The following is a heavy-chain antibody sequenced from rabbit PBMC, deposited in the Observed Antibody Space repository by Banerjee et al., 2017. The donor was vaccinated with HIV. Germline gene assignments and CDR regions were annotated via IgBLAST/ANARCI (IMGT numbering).Heavy chain of an antibody. D-gene: IGHD7-1*01. CDR1: GFSFSSGYW. V-gene: IGHV1S45*01. CDR3: ARDRDGDAGYGSLAL. J-gene: IGHJ3*01. CDR2: IITSSGST. Sequence: QEQLEESGGDLVKPEGSLTLTCTASGFSFSSGYWICWVRQAPGKGLEVVACIITSSGSTWYASWAKGRFTISKTSSTTVTLQMTSLTAADTATYFCARDRDGDAGYGSLALWGQGTLVTVS.